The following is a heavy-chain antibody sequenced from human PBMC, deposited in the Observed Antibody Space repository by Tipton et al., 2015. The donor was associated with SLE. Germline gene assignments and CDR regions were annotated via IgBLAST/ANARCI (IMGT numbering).Heavy chain of an antibody. V-gene: IGHV4-31*03. CDR1: GGSIGSGGYY. D-gene: IGHD4-17*01. CDR3: AREVTTSLDDYYYMDV. CDR2: INHSGST. Sequence: TLSLTCTVSGGSIGSGGYYWTWIRQHPGKGLEWIGEINHSGSTNYNPSLKSRVTISVDTSKNQFSLKLSSVTAADTAVYYCAREVTTSLDDYYYMDVWGKGTLVTVAS. J-gene: IGHJ6*03.